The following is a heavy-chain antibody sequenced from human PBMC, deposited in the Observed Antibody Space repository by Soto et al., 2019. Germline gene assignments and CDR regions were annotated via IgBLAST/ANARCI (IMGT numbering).Heavy chain of an antibody. CDR3: ARDRYSSSWYDAFDI. J-gene: IGHJ3*02. V-gene: IGHV3-33*01. CDR2: IWYDGSNK. CDR1: GFTFSSYG. D-gene: IGHD6-13*01. Sequence: ESGGGVVQPGRSLRLSCAASGFTFSSYGMHWVRQAPGKGLEWVAVIWYDGSNKYYADSVKGRFTISRDNSKNTLYLQMNSLRAEDTAVYYCARDRYSSSWYDAFDIWGQGTMVTVSS.